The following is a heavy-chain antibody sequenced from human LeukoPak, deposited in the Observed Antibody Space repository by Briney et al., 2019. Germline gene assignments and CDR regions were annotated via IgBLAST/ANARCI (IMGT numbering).Heavy chain of an antibody. J-gene: IGHJ4*02. CDR2: IYYSGST. Sequence: SETLSLTCTVSGGSISSGGYYWGWIRQPPGKGLEWIGSIYYSGSTYYKPSLKSRVTISLDTSKNQFSLKLSSVTAADTAVYYCARAYSPPQWSPFDYWGQGTLVTVSS. V-gene: IGHV4-39*07. D-gene: IGHD6-13*01. CDR3: ARAYSPPQWSPFDY. CDR1: GGSISSGGYY.